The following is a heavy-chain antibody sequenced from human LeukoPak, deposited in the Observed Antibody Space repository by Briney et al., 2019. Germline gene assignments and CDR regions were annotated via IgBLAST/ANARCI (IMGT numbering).Heavy chain of an antibody. CDR3: AREEYSSSSGEGSFNY. Sequence: GASVKVSCKASGGTFSSYAISWVRQAPGQGLEWMGGIIPIFGTANYAQKFQGRVTITADESTSTAYMELSSLRSEDTAVYYCAREEYSSSSGEGSFNYGGQGPLVTVSS. J-gene: IGHJ4*02. CDR1: GGTFSSYA. V-gene: IGHV1-69*13. D-gene: IGHD6-6*01. CDR2: IIPIFGTA.